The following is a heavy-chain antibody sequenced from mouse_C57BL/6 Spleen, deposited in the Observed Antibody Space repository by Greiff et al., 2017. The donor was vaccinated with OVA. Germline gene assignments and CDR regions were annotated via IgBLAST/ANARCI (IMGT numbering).Heavy chain of an antibody. CDR2: IRNKANNHAT. CDR1: GFTFSDAW. Sequence: EVQLVESGGGLVQPGGSMKLSCAASGFTFSDAWMDWVRQSPEKGLEWVAEIRNKANNHATYYAESVKGRFTISRDDSKSSVYLQMNSLRAEDTGIYYCTRRWLLLRYAMDYWGQGTSVTVSS. V-gene: IGHV6-6*01. D-gene: IGHD2-3*01. CDR3: TRRWLLLRYAMDY. J-gene: IGHJ4*01.